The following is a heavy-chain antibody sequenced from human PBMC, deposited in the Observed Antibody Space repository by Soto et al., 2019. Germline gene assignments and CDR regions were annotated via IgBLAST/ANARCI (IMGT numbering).Heavy chain of an antibody. CDR2: ISAHSGNT. CDR3: ARGRYGDY. D-gene: IGHD1-1*01. CDR1: GYAFTTYG. V-gene: IGHV1-18*01. Sequence: QVHLVQSGAEVKKPGASVKVSCKGSGYAFTTYGITWVRQAPGQGLEWMGWISAHSGNTNYAQKLQGRVTVTRDTSTSTAYMELTTLRSSNTSVYYCARGRYGDYWGQGALVTVSS. J-gene: IGHJ4*02.